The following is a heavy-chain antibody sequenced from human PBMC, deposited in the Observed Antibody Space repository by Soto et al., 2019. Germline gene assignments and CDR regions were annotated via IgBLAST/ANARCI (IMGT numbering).Heavy chain of an antibody. CDR3: ASTGYSGYELDY. V-gene: IGHV3-23*01. D-gene: IGHD5-12*01. J-gene: IGHJ4*02. CDR1: GFTFSSYA. Sequence: GGSLRLSCAASGFTFSSYAMSWVRQAPGKGLEWVSAISGSGGSTYYADSVKGRFTISRDNSKNTLYLQMNSLRAEDTAVYYCASTGYSGYELDYWGQGTLVTVSS. CDR2: ISGSGGST.